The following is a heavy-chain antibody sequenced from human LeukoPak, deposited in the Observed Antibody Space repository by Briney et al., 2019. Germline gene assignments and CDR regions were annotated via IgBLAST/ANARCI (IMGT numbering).Heavy chain of an antibody. D-gene: IGHD7-27*01. J-gene: IGHJ4*02. V-gene: IGHV4-34*01. CDR1: GGSFSGYY. CDR3: ARVGALGLGY. Sequence: SETLSLTCAVYGGSFSGYYWSWIRQPPGKGLEWIGEINHSGSTNYNPSLKSRVTISVDTSKNQFSLKLSSVTAADTAVYYCARVGALGLGYWGQGALVTVSS. CDR2: INHSGST.